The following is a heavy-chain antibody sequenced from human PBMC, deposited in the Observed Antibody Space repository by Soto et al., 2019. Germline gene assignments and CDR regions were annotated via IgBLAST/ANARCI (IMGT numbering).Heavy chain of an antibody. D-gene: IGHD6-19*01. J-gene: IGHJ4*02. CDR3: ARRLQWQLRPLDS. Sequence: PGGSLRLSCEGSGFTFGDYYMTWIRQAPGKGLEWVAYINTLSAAIYYADSVKGRFTISRDNAKNSLYLQMNGLRAEDTATYYCARRLQWQLRPLDSWGRGTLVTVSS. CDR1: GFTFGDYY. CDR2: INTLSAAI. V-gene: IGHV3-11*01.